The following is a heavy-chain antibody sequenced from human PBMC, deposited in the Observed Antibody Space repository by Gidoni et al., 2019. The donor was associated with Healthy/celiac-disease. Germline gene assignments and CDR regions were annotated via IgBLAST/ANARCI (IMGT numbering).Heavy chain of an antibody. CDR2: IYYSGST. D-gene: IGHD3-16*01. Sequence: QLQLQESGPGLVKPSETLSLTCTVSGGSISSSSYYWGWIRQPPGKGLEWIGSIYYSGSTYYNPSLKSRVTISVDTSKNQFSLKLSSVTAADTAVYYCARGGALGNPSAFDIWGQGTMVTVSS. J-gene: IGHJ3*02. CDR3: ARGGALGNPSAFDI. V-gene: IGHV4-39*01. CDR1: GGSISSSSYY.